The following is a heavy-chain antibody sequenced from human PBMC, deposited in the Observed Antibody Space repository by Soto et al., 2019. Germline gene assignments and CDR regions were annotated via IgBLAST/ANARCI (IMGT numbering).Heavy chain of an antibody. CDR1: GFTFSSYS. D-gene: IGHD1-7*01. Sequence: EVQLVESGGGLVKPGGSLRLSCAASGFTFSSYSMNWVRQAPGKGLEWVSSISSSSSYIYYADSVKGRFTISRDNAKNSLYLQMNSLRAEATAVYYCARGGYGYNWNWWSYWGQGTLVTVSS. J-gene: IGHJ4*02. CDR2: ISSSSSYI. CDR3: ARGGYGYNWNWWSY. V-gene: IGHV3-21*01.